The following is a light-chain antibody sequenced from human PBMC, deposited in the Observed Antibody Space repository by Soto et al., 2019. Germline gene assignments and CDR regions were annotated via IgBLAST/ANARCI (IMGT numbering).Light chain of an antibody. CDR1: SSDVGSYNL. CDR2: EVS. V-gene: IGLV2-23*02. J-gene: IGLJ1*01. CDR3: CSYAGSSTFI. Sequence: QSALTQPASVSGSPGQSITISCTGTSSDVGSYNLVSWYQQHPGKAHKLMIYEVSKRPSGVSNRFSGSKSGNTASLTISGLQAEDEADYYCCSYAGSSTFIFGTGTKLTVL.